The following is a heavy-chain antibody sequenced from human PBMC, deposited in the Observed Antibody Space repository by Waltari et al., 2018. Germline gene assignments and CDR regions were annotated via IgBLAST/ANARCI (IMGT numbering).Heavy chain of an antibody. Sequence: QVQLVESGGGVVQPGGSLGLSGAPYGVTCRTSGMHWVRQAPGKGLEWVAFISFDGTKTDYADSVKGRFTISRDSSKNTHYLQMNSLRPEDTALYYCTKDREIWPYYYGLDVWGQGTTVTVSS. D-gene: IGHD3-10*01. CDR2: ISFDGTKT. V-gene: IGHV3-30*18. CDR1: GVTCRTSG. J-gene: IGHJ6*02. CDR3: TKDREIWPYYYGLDV.